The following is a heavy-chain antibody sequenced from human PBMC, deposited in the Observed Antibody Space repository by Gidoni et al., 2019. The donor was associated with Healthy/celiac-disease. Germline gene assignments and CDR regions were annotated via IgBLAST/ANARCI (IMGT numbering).Heavy chain of an antibody. Sequence: QVQLLQSGGGVVQPGRSLRLSCAASGFPVRSCGMHWVRQAPGKGLEWVAVIWYDGSNKYYADSVKGRFTISRDNSKNTLYLQMNSLRAEDTAVYYCARDKGFGEGLDVWGQGTTVTVSS. J-gene: IGHJ6*02. V-gene: IGHV3-33*01. D-gene: IGHD3-10*01. CDR2: IWYDGSNK. CDR1: GFPVRSCG. CDR3: ARDKGFGEGLDV.